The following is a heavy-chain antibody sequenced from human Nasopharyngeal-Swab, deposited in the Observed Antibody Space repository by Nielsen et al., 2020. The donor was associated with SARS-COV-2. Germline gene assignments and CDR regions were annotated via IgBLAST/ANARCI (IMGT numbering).Heavy chain of an antibody. V-gene: IGHV4-39*01. D-gene: IGHD2-2*01. J-gene: IGHJ4*02. CDR2: IDDSGTT. Sequence: WIRQPPGKGLEWIGNIDDSGTTFYSPSLKTRVTLSVDTSQNQFSLNLISVTAADTAVHYCARRVVSPEFYFDYWGQGALVTVSS. CDR3: ARRVVSPEFYFDY.